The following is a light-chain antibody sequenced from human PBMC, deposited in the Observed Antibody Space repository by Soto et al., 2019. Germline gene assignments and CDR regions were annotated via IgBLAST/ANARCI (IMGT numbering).Light chain of an antibody. CDR2: KAS. Sequence: IQMTPSPSTLSASVGDRVTFTCRASQTISTWLAWYQQKPGEAPKLLIYKASTLEVGVPSRFSASGSGTEFTLTINTLQPADCATYYCQQYNSYPWTFGQGTKV. J-gene: IGKJ1*01. CDR1: QTISTW. CDR3: QQYNSYPWT. V-gene: IGKV1-5*03.